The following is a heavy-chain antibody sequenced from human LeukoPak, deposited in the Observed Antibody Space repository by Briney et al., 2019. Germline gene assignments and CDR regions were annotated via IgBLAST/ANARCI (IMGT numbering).Heavy chain of an antibody. J-gene: IGHJ3*02. CDR3: ARDGQWLPAVDAFDI. Sequence: ASVKVSCKASGYTFTGYYMHWVRQAPGQGLEWMGWINPNSGGTNYAQKFQGRVTMTRDTSISTAYMELSRLRSDDTAVYYCARDGQWLPAVDAFDIWGQGTMVTVSS. D-gene: IGHD6-19*01. CDR2: INPNSGGT. CDR1: GYTFTGYY. V-gene: IGHV1-2*02.